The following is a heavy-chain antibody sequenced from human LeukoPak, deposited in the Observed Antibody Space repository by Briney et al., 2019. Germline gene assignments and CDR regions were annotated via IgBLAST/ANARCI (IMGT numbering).Heavy chain of an antibody. Sequence: PSETLSLTCTVSGGSISSYYWSWIRQPPGKGLEWIGYIYYSGSTNYNPSLKSRVTISVDTSKNQFSLKLSSVTAADTAVYYCARHPRRAAYFDYWGQGTLVTVSS. J-gene: IGHJ4*02. CDR3: ARHPRRAAYFDY. CDR2: IYYSGST. V-gene: IGHV4-59*08. D-gene: IGHD6-25*01. CDR1: GGSISSYY.